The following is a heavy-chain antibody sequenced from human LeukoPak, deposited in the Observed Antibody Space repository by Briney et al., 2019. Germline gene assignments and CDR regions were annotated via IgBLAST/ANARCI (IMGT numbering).Heavy chain of an antibody. Sequence: PSETLSLTCTVSGGSISSSSYYWGWIRQPPGKGLEWIGSIYYSGSTYYNPSLKSRVTISVDTSKNQFSLKLSSVTAADTAVYYCARAGGSSWYRMNWFDPWGQGTLVTVSS. J-gene: IGHJ5*02. CDR2: IYYSGST. D-gene: IGHD6-13*01. CDR3: ARAGGSSWYRMNWFDP. CDR1: GGSISSSSYY. V-gene: IGHV4-39*07.